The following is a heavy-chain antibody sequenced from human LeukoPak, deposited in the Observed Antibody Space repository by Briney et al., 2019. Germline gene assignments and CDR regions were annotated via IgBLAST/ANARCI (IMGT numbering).Heavy chain of an antibody. J-gene: IGHJ6*03. D-gene: IGHD3-22*01. CDR3: ARGRGIVVVISDMDV. V-gene: IGHV3-21*01. CDR1: GFTFSSYS. CDR2: ISSSSSYI. Sequence: GGSLRLSCAASGFTFSSYSMNWVREAPGKGLGWVSSISSSSSYIYYADSVKGRFTISRDNAKNSLYLQMNSLRAEDTAVYYCARGRGIVVVISDMDVWGKGTTVTISS.